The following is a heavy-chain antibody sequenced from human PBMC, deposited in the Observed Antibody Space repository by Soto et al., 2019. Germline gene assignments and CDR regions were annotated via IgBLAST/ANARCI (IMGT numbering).Heavy chain of an antibody. Sequence: ASVKVSCKASGYTFTSYAMHWVRQAPGQRLEWMGWISAGNGNTKYSQKFQGRVTITRDTSASTAYMELSSLRSEDTAVYYCASSGSSSWYPYYYGMDVWGQGTTVTVSS. CDR1: GYTFTSYA. V-gene: IGHV1-3*01. CDR3: ASSGSSSWYPYYYGMDV. J-gene: IGHJ6*02. D-gene: IGHD6-13*01. CDR2: ISAGNGNT.